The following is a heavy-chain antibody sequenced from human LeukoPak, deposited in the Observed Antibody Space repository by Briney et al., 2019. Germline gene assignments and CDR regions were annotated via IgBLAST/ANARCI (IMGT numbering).Heavy chain of an antibody. V-gene: IGHV3-11*03. CDR2: ISSSSSYT. J-gene: IGHJ4*02. Sequence: GGSLRLSCAASGFTFSDYYMSWIRQVPGRGLEWVSYISSSSSYTDYADSVKGRFTISRDNAKNSLFLQMNSLRAEDTAVYCCVVVSAAASSWVDYWGQGTLVTVSS. D-gene: IGHD2-2*01. CDR1: GFTFSDYY. CDR3: VVVSAAASSWVDY.